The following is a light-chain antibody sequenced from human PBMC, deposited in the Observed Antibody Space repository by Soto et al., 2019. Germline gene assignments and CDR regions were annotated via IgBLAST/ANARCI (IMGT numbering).Light chain of an antibody. Sequence: SALTQPASVSGSPGQSITISCTGTSSDVGTYNFVSWYQQHPGKVPKLMIYEVSKRPSGVSNRFSGSKSGNTASLTISGLQAEDEADYYCCSYAGSSPVVFGGGTKLTVL. J-gene: IGLJ2*01. CDR1: SSDVGTYNF. CDR3: CSYAGSSPVV. V-gene: IGLV2-23*02. CDR2: EVS.